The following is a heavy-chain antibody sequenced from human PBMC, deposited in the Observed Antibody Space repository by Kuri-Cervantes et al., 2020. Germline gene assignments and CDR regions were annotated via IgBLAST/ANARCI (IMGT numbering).Heavy chain of an antibody. CDR1: GYSFTGYY. V-gene: IGHV1-18*04. J-gene: IGHJ6*03. D-gene: IGHD5-18*01. Sequence: ASVKVSCKASGYSFTGYYVHWVRQAPGQGLEWMGWISAYNGDTNYAQKLQGRVTMTTDTSTSTAYMELRSLRSDDTAVYYCARVLVQLWPRGYYYYYMDVWGKGTTVTVSS. CDR3: ARVLVQLWPRGYYYYYMDV. CDR2: ISAYNGDT.